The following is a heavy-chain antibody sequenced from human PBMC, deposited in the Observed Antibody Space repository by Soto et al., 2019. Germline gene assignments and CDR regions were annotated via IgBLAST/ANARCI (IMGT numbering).Heavy chain of an antibody. CDR2: ISAYNGNT. V-gene: IGHV1-18*01. Sequence: ASVKVSCKASGYTFTSYGISWVRQAPGQGLEWMGWISAYNGNTNYAQKLQGRVTMTTDTSTSTAYMELRSLRSDDTAVYYCARGSPWNWTYWDFDYWGQGTLVTVSS. CDR3: ARGSPWNWTYWDFDY. D-gene: IGHD1-7*01. J-gene: IGHJ4*02. CDR1: GYTFTSYG.